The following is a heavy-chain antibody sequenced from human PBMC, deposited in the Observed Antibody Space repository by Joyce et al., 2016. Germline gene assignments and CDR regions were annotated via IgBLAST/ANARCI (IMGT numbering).Heavy chain of an antibody. V-gene: IGHV3-30-3*01. CDR3: AIPSASSVAGNY. Sequence: QVQLVESGGGVVQPGRSLRLSCAASGFTFSRYPMHWVRQAPGKGLEWVALISYDGSDKYYADSVKGRFTTSRDNTKNTLYLQMNSLKTEDTAMYYCAIPSASSVAGNYWGQGTLVTVSS. CDR1: GFTFSRYP. J-gene: IGHJ4*02. D-gene: IGHD6-19*01. CDR2: ISYDGSDK.